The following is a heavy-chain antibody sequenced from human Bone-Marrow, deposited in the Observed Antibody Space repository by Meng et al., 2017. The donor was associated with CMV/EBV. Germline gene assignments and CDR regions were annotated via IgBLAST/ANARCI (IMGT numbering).Heavy chain of an antibody. Sequence: GESLKISCAASGFTFSNYPMHWVRQAPGKGLEWVTVISDDGSIIDYADSVKGRFTISRDNAKNSLYLQMNSLRAEDTAVYYCARHSLRFLVPDWGQGTTVTVSS. J-gene: IGHJ6*02. CDR3: ARHSLRFLVPD. CDR2: ISDDGSII. V-gene: IGHV3-30-3*01. D-gene: IGHD3-3*01. CDR1: GFTFSNYP.